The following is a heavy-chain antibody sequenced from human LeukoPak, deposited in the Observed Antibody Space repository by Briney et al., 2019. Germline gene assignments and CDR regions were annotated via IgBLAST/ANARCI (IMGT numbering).Heavy chain of an antibody. V-gene: IGHV3-7*01. J-gene: IGHJ4*02. D-gene: IGHD6-13*01. CDR2: INQDGSEK. CDR1: GFTFSSYW. Sequence: GGSLRLSCAASGFTFSSYWMSWVRQALGKGLEWVANINQDGSEKYYVDSVKGRFTISRDNAKNSLYLQMNSLRAEDTAVYYCARRGGSSSWYLKYYFDYWGQGTLVTVSS. CDR3: ARRGGSSSWYLKYYFDY.